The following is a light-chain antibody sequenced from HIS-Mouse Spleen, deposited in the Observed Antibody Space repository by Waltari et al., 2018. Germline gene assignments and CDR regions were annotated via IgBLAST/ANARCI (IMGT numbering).Light chain of an antibody. V-gene: IGLV3-10*01. CDR1: ALPKKY. CDR3: YSTDSSGNHRV. J-gene: IGLJ2*01. CDR2: EDS. Sequence: SYELTQPPSVSVSPGQTARITCSGAALPKKYAYWYQQKSGQAPVLVIYEDSKRPAGIPERFSVSSSGTMATLTISGAQVEDEADYYCYSTDSSGNHRVFGGGTKLTVL.